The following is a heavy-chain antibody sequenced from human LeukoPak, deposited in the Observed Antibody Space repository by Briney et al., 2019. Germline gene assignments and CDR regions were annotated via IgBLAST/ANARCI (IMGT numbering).Heavy chain of an antibody. CDR1: GGSISSYY. V-gene: IGHV4-59*01. J-gene: IGHJ4*02. Sequence: PSETLSLTGTVSGGSISSYYWSWIRQPPGKGLEWIGYIYYSGSTNYNPSLKSRVTISVDTSKNQFSLKLSSVTAADTAVYYCARSSGWGSSSVDYWGQGTLVTVSS. D-gene: IGHD6-13*01. CDR2: IYYSGST. CDR3: ARSSGWGSSSVDY.